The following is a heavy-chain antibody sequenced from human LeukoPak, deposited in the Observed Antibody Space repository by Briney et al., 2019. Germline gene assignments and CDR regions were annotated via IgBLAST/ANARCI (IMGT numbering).Heavy chain of an antibody. D-gene: IGHD3-22*01. CDR3: ASYYYDSSGYTWYYFDY. CDR2: IYTSGST. J-gene: IGHJ4*02. Sequence: SETLSLTCTVSGGSISSGSYYWSWIRQPAGKGLEWIGRIYTSGSTNYNPSLKSRVTISVDTSKNQFSLKLSSVTAADTAMYYCASYYYDSSGYTWYYFDYWGQGTLVTVSS. V-gene: IGHV4-61*02. CDR1: GGSISSGSYY.